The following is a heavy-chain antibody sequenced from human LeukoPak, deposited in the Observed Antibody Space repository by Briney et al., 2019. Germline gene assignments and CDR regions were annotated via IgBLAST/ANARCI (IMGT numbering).Heavy chain of an antibody. D-gene: IGHD3-22*01. Sequence: SETLSPTCTVSGGSISSYYWSWIRQPAGKGLEWIGRIYTSGSTNYNPSLKSRVTISVDKSKNQFSLKLSSVTAADTAVYYCARDNLGPYDSSGKGRYYYYMDVWGKGTTVTVSS. V-gene: IGHV4-4*07. J-gene: IGHJ6*03. CDR3: ARDNLGPYDSSGKGRYYYYMDV. CDR2: IYTSGST. CDR1: GGSISSYY.